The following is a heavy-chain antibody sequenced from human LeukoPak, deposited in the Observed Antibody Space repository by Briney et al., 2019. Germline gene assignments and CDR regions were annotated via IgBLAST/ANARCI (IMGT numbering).Heavy chain of an antibody. CDR2: MNPNSGNT. V-gene: IGHV1-8*01. J-gene: IGHJ4*02. CDR3: ASCRGIQLWLPDY. CDR1: GYTFTSYD. D-gene: IGHD5-18*01. Sequence: ASVKVSCKASGYTFTSYDINWVRQATGQGLEWMGWMNPNSGNTGYAQKFQGRVTMTRNTSISTAYMELSSLRSEDTAVYYCASCRGIQLWLPDYWGQGTLVTVSS.